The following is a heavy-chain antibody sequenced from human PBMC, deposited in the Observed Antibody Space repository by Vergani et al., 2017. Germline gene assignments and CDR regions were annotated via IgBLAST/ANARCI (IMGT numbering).Heavy chain of an antibody. D-gene: IGHD3-22*01. J-gene: IGHJ3*02. CDR3: ARARYYDSSGYPNAFDI. V-gene: IGHV3-11*05. CDR1: GFTFSDYY. CDR2: IRSSSSYT. Sequence: QVQLVESGGGLVKPGGSLRLSCAASGFTFSDYYMSWIRQAPGKGLEWVSYIRSSSSYTNYADSVKGRFTISRDNAKNSLYLQMNSLRAEDTAVYYCARARYYDSSGYPNAFDIWGQGTMVTVSS.